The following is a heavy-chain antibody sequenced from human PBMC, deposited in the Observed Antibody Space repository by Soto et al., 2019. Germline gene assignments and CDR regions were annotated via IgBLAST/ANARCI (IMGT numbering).Heavy chain of an antibody. CDR2: ISYDGSNK. CDR1: GFTFSSYA. J-gene: IGHJ6*02. V-gene: IGHV3-30-3*01. Sequence: SLRLSCAASGFTFSSYAMHWVRQAPGKGLEWVAVISYDGSNKYYADSVKGRFTISRDNSKNTLYLQMNSLRAEDTAVYYCARTPTRYSSSPDSYYYYGMDVWGQGTTVTVSS. CDR3: ARTPTRYSSSPDSYYYYGMDV. D-gene: IGHD6-13*01.